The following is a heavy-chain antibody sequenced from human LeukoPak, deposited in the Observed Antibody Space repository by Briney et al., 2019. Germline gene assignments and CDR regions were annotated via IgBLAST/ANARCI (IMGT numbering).Heavy chain of an antibody. Sequence: VASVKVSCKASGYTFTGYYMHWVRQAPGQGLEWMGWINPNSGGTNYAQKFQGWVTMTRDTSISTAYMELSRLRSDDTAVYYCARCESPVPQYCSSTSCRYRRVYYYYYYMDVWGKGTTVTVSS. CDR3: ARCESPVPQYCSSTSCRYRRVYYYYYYMDV. J-gene: IGHJ6*03. D-gene: IGHD2-2*01. CDR2: INPNSGGT. CDR1: GYTFTGYY. V-gene: IGHV1-2*04.